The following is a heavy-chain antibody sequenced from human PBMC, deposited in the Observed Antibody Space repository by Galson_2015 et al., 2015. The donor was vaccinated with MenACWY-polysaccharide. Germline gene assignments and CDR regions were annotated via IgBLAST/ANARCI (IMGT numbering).Heavy chain of an antibody. CDR2: IHTTTGNP. D-gene: IGHD4-17*01. CDR1: GYTFTSYA. J-gene: IGHJ4*02. Sequence: SVKVSCKASGYTFTSYAMNWVRQAPGQGLEWLGWIHTTTGNPPYAQGFTGRVVFSFDTSVSTAYLQISSLKAEDTAVYYCARDRKQKGTTVPTGRFGYWGQGSLVTVCS. CDR3: ARDRKQKGTTVPTGRFGY. V-gene: IGHV7-4-1*02.